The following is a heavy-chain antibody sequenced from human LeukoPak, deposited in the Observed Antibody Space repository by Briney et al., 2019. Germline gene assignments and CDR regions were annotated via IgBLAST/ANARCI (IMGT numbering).Heavy chain of an antibody. V-gene: IGHV1-18*01. Sequence: ASVKVSCKASGYTFTSYGISWVRQAPGQGLEWMGWISAYNGNTNYAQKLQGRVTMTTDTSTSTAYMELRGLRSDDTAVYYCARGARDTYDSSGYYDPWGQGTLVTVSS. CDR3: ARGARDTYDSSGYYDP. CDR1: GYTFTSYG. D-gene: IGHD3-22*01. J-gene: IGHJ5*02. CDR2: ISAYNGNT.